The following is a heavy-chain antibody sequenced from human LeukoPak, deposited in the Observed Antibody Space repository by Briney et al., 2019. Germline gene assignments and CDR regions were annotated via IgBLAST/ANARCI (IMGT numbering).Heavy chain of an antibody. CDR1: GGTFSNYT. Sequence: ASVKVSCKASGGTFSNYTISWVRQAPGQGLEWMGRIIPILGITNYAQKFQDGVTITADKSTSTAYMELSSLRSDDTAVYYCARGDLPGPYYAFWSGILRQTDKLHAIPYFFDYWGRGTLVTVSS. V-gene: IGHV1-69*02. CDR3: ARGDLPGPYYAFWSGILRQTDKLHAIPYFFDY. J-gene: IGHJ4*02. D-gene: IGHD3-3*01. CDR2: IIPILGIT.